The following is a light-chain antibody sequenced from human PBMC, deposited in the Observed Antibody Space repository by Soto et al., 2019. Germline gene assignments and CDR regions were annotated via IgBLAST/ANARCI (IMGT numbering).Light chain of an antibody. Sequence: QSVLTQPPSASGTPGQRVTISCSGSSSNIGSNYVYWYQQLPGTAPKLLILSNNQRPSGVPDRFSGSKSGTSASLAISGLRSEDEADYYCAAWDDSLSGHVVFGGGTKLTVL. CDR1: SSNIGSNY. V-gene: IGLV1-47*02. CDR3: AAWDDSLSGHVV. CDR2: SNN. J-gene: IGLJ2*01.